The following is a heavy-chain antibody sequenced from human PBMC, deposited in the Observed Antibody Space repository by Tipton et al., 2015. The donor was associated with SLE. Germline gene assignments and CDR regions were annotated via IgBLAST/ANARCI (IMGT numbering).Heavy chain of an antibody. J-gene: IGHJ4*02. D-gene: IGHD6-13*01. CDR1: GFTFSNYW. Sequence: GSLRLSCAASGFTFSNYWMHWVRQAPGKGLVWVSRIDSDGSTTNYADSVKGRFTISRDNAKNTLYLQMNSLRAEDTAVYYCAKGLAAPGNYWGQGTLVTVSS. V-gene: IGHV3-74*01. CDR2: IDSDGSTT. CDR3: AKGLAAPGNY.